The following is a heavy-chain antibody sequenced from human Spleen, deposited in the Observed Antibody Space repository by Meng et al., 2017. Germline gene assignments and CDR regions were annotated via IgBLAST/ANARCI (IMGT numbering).Heavy chain of an antibody. J-gene: IGHJ4*01. V-gene: IGHV3-30*03. CDR1: GFTFSRYG. CDR3: VRDFGYGGNCGVPDY. D-gene: IGHD4-23*01. CDR2: ISNDGSRK. Sequence: QMQLVESGGGVVQPGRSLRLSCAASGFTFSRYGMHWVRQAVGKGLEWVAVISNDGSRKYYADSVKGRFTISRDNSRNTLYLEVDSLRAEDTAVHYCVRDFGYGGNCGVPDYWGQGTLVTVSS.